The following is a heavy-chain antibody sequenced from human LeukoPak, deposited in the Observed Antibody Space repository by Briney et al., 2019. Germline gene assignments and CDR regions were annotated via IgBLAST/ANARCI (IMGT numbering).Heavy chain of an antibody. CDR3: ARTLHDFWSGYYISEGYFDY. J-gene: IGHJ4*02. CDR2: IYSGGST. CDR1: GFTVSSNY. D-gene: IGHD3-3*01. Sequence: GGSLRLSCAASGFTVSSNYMSWVRLAPGKELEWVSVIYSGGSTYYADSVKGRFTISRDNSKNTLYLQMNSLRAEDTAVYYCARTLHDFWSGYYISEGYFDYWGQGTLVTVSS. V-gene: IGHV3-66*02.